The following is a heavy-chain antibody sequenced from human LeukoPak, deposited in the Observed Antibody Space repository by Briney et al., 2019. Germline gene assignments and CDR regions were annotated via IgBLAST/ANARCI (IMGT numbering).Heavy chain of an antibody. CDR2: ISYDGSNK. V-gene: IGHV3-30*18. J-gene: IGHJ4*02. CDR3: AKGYYADYGDH. Sequence: GSPLRLSCAASGFTFSSYGMHWVRQAPGKGLEWVAVISYDGSNKYYADSVKGRFTTSRDNSKNTLYMQMNRLRGEDTAVYYCAKGYYADYGDHWGQGTLVTVSS. CDR1: GFTFSSYG. D-gene: IGHD4-17*01.